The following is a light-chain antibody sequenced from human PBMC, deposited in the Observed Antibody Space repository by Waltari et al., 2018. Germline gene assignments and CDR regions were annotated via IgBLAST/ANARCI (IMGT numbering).Light chain of an antibody. CDR2: EVT. J-gene: IGLJ1*01. V-gene: IGLV2-11*01. Sequence: QSALTQPRSVSGSPGQSVTISCTATISAVGNYNYVSWYQQHPGKAPKRTIDEVTKGPEGVRVRLSGAKSGNTASLTISGRQAEDEADYYCCSYAGRYTFVFGTGTKVTVL. CDR3: CSYAGRYTFV. CDR1: ISAVGNYNY.